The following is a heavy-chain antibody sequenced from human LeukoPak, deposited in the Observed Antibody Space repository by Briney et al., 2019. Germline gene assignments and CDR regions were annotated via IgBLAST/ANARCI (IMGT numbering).Heavy chain of an antibody. CDR1: GFTFSTHA. CDR3: AKGGSSGWYEHIDY. V-gene: IGHV3-23*01. J-gene: IGHJ4*02. D-gene: IGHD6-19*01. Sequence: GGSLRLSCAASGFTFSTHAISWVRQAPGKGLEWVSAISASGVSTYYADSVKGRFTISRDISKNTLYLQMNSLRADDTAVYYCAKGGSSGWYEHIDYWGQGTLVTVSS. CDR2: ISASGVST.